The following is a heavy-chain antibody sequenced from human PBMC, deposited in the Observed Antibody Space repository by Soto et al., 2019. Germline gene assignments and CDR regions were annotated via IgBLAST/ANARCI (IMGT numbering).Heavy chain of an antibody. V-gene: IGHV4-4*02. CDR3: AYSTGWYRHDV. Sequence: QVQLQESGPGLVKPSGTLSLTCAVSGDSISNSRWWTWVRQPPGKGLEWIGDIFHSGDTNYNPSLKSRVFISVDKSQNQFSLKVSSVTAADTDVYYCAYSTGWYRHDVGGQGTLVTVSS. D-gene: IGHD6-19*01. J-gene: IGHJ3*01. CDR2: IFHSGDT. CDR1: GDSISNSRW.